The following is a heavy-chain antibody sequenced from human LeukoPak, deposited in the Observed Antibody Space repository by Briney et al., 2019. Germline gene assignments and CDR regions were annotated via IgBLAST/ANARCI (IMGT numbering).Heavy chain of an antibody. Sequence: KSSETLSLTCTVSGGSISSGDYYWRWIRQPPGKGLEGIVYIYDRGSTYYSPSPQSRSTISVNTSENQFSLKLSSVTAADTAVYYCARCILTTETRYFDYWGPGTLVPVSS. CDR1: GGSISSGDYY. D-gene: IGHD2-8*01. J-gene: IGHJ4*02. CDR3: ARCILTTETRYFDY. V-gene: IGHV4-30-4*08. CDR2: IYDRGST.